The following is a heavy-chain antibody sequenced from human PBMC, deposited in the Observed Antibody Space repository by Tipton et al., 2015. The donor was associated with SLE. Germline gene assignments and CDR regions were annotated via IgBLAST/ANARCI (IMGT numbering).Heavy chain of an antibody. Sequence: TLSLTCTVSGGSISSYYWGWIRQPPGKGLEWIGYIYYSGSTNYNPSLKSRVTISVDTSKNQFSLKLSSVTAADTAVYYCARDPGNDQDYWYFDLWGRGTLVTVSP. CDR1: GGSISSYY. V-gene: IGHV4-59*01. CDR2: IYYSGST. D-gene: IGHD3-10*01. J-gene: IGHJ2*01. CDR3: ARDPGNDQDYWYFDL.